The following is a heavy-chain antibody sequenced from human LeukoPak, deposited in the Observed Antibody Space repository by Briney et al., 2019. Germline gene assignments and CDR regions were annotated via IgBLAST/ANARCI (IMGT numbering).Heavy chain of an antibody. V-gene: IGHV1-2*02. CDR2: INSNSGGT. D-gene: IGHD1-26*01. CDR3: ARDLSFDPNWFDP. Sequence: ASVKVSCKASGYTFTGYYLHWVRQAPGQGLEWMGWINSNSGGTNYAQKFQGRVTMTRDTSISTAYMELSRLRSDDTAVYFCARDLSFDPNWFDPWGQGTLVTVSS. J-gene: IGHJ5*02. CDR1: GYTFTGYY.